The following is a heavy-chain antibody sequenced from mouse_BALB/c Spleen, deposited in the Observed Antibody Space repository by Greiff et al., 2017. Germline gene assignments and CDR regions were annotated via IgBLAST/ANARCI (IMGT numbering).Heavy chain of an antibody. CDR3: AREADGNSFDY. J-gene: IGHJ2*01. CDR1: GFTFSSYG. V-gene: IGHV5-6-3*01. D-gene: IGHD2-1*01. Sequence: EVKVVESGGGLVQPGGSLKLSCAASGFTFSSYGMSWVRQTPDKRLELVATINSNGGSTYYPDSVKGRFTISRDNAKNTLYLQMSSLKSEDTAMYYCAREADGNSFDYWGQGTTLTVSA. CDR2: INSNGGST.